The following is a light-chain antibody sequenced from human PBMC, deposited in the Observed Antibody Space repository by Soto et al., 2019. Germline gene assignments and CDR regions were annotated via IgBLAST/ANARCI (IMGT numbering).Light chain of an antibody. CDR2: DAS. CDR3: QQYENYWT. CDR1: ENIGAW. J-gene: IGKJ1*01. V-gene: IGKV1-5*01. Sequence: DIQMTQSPSTLSASVGERVTITCRASENIGAWLAWYQQKPGKAPKLLIYDASNLDSGVPSRFSGSGSGTEFSLTISNLQPDDCATYYCQQYENYWTFGQGTKVDIK.